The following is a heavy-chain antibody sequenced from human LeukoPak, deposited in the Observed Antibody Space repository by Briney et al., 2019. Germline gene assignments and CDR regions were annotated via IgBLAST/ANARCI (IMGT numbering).Heavy chain of an antibody. CDR2: IIPIFGTA. V-gene: IGHV1-69*06. Sequence: ASVKVSCKASGGTFSSYAISWVRQAPGQGLEWMGGIIPIFGTANYARKFQGRVTITADKSTSTAYMELSSLRSEDTAVYYCAREPRSNYGDYGKFDYWGQGTLVTVSS. J-gene: IGHJ4*02. CDR1: GGTFSSYA. D-gene: IGHD4-17*01. CDR3: AREPRSNYGDYGKFDY.